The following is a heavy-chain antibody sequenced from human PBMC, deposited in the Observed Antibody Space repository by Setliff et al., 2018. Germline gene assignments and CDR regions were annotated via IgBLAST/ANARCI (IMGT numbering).Heavy chain of an antibody. Sequence: PGGSLRLSCAASGFTFSSYGMHWVRQAPGKGLEWVSFISSNSHYKYYADSLEGRFTISRDNTKNSLYLQINSLRAEDTAVYYCAREALSYNSYLSTDYWGQGTLVTVSS. CDR3: AREALSYNSYLSTDY. CDR1: GFTFSSYG. CDR2: ISSNSHYK. V-gene: IGHV3-21*01. J-gene: IGHJ4*02. D-gene: IGHD3-10*01.